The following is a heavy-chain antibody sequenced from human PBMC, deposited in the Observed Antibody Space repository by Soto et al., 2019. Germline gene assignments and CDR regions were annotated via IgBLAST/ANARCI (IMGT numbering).Heavy chain of an antibody. CDR3: ARAGSGWYIGWFDP. CDR2: TYYRSKWYN. Sequence: SQTLSLTCAISGDSVSSNSAAWNWIRQSPSRGLEWLGRTYYRSKWYNDYAVSVQSRITINRNTSKSQLSLQLNSLTPETPAVNYCARAGSGWYIGWFDPCGQGSLVTVSS. J-gene: IGHJ5*02. D-gene: IGHD6-19*01. V-gene: IGHV6-1*01. CDR1: GDSVSSNSAA.